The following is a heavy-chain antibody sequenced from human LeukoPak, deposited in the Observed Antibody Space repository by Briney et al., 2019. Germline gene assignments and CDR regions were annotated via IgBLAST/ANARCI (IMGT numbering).Heavy chain of an antibody. D-gene: IGHD3-22*01. Sequence: SGTLSLTCAVSGGSISSSNWWSWVRQPPGKGLEWIGEIYHSGSTNYNPSLKSRVTISVDKSKNQFSLKLSSVTAADTAVYYCARAPYDSSGYYFAFDIWGQGTMVTVSS. V-gene: IGHV4-4*02. J-gene: IGHJ3*02. CDR3: ARAPYDSSGYYFAFDI. CDR1: GGSISSSNW. CDR2: IYHSGST.